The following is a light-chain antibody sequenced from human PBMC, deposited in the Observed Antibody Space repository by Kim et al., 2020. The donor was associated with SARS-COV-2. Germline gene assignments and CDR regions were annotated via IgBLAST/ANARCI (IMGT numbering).Light chain of an antibody. CDR1: RGRRASNF. J-gene: IGLJ3*02. CDR2: EDT. CDR3: QSYDSSNPWV. Sequence: KSVTIACTRRRGRRASNFVKWYQQRPGSAPTTVIYEDTQRHSGVPDRFSGSVDSSSNSASLTITGRKTADEADYYCQSYDSSNPWVFGGGTQLTVL. V-gene: IGLV6-57*03.